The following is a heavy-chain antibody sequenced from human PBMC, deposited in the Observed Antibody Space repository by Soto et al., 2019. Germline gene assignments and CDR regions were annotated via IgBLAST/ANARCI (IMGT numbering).Heavy chain of an antibody. J-gene: IGHJ6*02. CDR3: ARISRCAYYGMDG. CDR2: IDWDDDK. CDR1: GFSLSTSGMC. V-gene: IGHV2-70*01. Sequence: YCPPIVNPTQTLTLTCTFSGFSLSTSGMCVSWIRQPPGKALEWLALIDWDDDKYYSTSLKTRLTISKDTSKNQVVLTMTNMDPVDTATYYCARISRCAYYGMDGCCQGTRVSGAS.